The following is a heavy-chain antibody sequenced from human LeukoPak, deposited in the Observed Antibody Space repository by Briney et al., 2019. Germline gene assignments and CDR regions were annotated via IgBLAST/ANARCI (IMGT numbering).Heavy chain of an antibody. Sequence: GASVKVSCKASGYTFTSYGISWVRQAPGQGLEWMGWISAYNGNTNYAQKLQGRVTMTTDTSTSTAYMELRSLRSDDTAVYYCARDPRDYCSGGSCYLFSYFQHWGQGTLVTVSS. J-gene: IGHJ1*01. D-gene: IGHD2-15*01. CDR2: ISAYNGNT. V-gene: IGHV1-18*01. CDR3: ARDPRDYCSGGSCYLFSYFQH. CDR1: GYTFTSYG.